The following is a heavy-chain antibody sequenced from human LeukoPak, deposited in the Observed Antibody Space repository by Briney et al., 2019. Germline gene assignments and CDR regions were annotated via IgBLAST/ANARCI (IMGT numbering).Heavy chain of an antibody. Sequence: QPGGSLRLSCAASGFTFSSYSMNWVRQAPGKGLEWVSKISGSSSTIWYADSVKGRFTISRDNAQNSLHLQMNSLRDEDTAVYYCSRDRDYAFDYWGQGTLVSDSS. D-gene: IGHD4-17*01. V-gene: IGHV3-48*02. CDR2: ISGSSSTI. CDR3: SRDRDYAFDY. CDR1: GFTFSSYS. J-gene: IGHJ4*02.